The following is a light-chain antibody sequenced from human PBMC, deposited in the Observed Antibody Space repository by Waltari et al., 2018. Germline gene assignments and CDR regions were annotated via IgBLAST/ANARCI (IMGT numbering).Light chain of an antibody. V-gene: IGLV1-44*01. CDR3: AAWEGSFNGYIL. Sequence: QSVLTQPPSASGTPGQRVTISCSGSSPNIGTNTVNCYQQLPGTAPNLLIYNNGKRPSGVPYRCSGSKSGTSASLVSSGLQSEDEADYYCAAWEGSFNGYILFGGGTKVTVL. CDR2: NNG. J-gene: IGLJ2*01. CDR1: SPNIGTNT.